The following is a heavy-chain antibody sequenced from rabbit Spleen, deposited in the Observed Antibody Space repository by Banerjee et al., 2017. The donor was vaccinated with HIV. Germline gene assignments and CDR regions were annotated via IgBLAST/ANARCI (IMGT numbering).Heavy chain of an antibody. Sequence: QEQLKESGGGLVQPGGSLKLSCKASGFDFSTYYMSWVRQAPGKGLEWIGCVDIGGSDFTYFASWAKGRFTISKTSSTTVTLQMTSLTAADTATYFCARDTGSSFSSYGMDLWGPGTLVTVS. V-gene: IGHV1S45*01. CDR1: GFDFSTYYM. D-gene: IGHD8-1*01. CDR2: VDIGGSDFT. CDR3: ARDTGSSFSSYGMDL. J-gene: IGHJ6*01.